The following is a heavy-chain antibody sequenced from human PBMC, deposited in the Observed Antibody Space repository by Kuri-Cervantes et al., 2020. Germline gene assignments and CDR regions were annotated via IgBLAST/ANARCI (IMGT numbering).Heavy chain of an antibody. CDR1: GGSISSYY. CDR2: IYYSGST. Sequence: SETLSLTCTVSGGSISSYYWSWIRQPPGKGLEWIGYIYYSGSTNYNPSLKSRVTISVDTSKNQFSLKLSSVTAADTAVYYCARVGDYGDPPAWGQGTLVTVSS. V-gene: IGHV4-59*01. CDR3: ARVGDYGDPPA. D-gene: IGHD4-17*01. J-gene: IGHJ5*02.